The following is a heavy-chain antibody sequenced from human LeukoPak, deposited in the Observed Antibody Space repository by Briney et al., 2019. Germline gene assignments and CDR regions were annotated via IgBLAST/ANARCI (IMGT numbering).Heavy chain of an antibody. J-gene: IGHJ1*01. V-gene: IGHV3-21*04. CDR2: IRSSGSYM. CDR3: AKESAAGTGYFQH. Sequence: GGSLRLSCAASGFTFSSYSMNWVRQAPGKGLEWVSSIRSSGSYMYYADSVKGRFTISRDNARNSLYLQMNSLRAEDTAVYYCAKESAAGTGYFQHWGQGTLVTVSS. D-gene: IGHD6-13*01. CDR1: GFTFSSYS.